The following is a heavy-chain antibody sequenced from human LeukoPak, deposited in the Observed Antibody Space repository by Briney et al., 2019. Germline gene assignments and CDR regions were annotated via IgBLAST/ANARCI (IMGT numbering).Heavy chain of an antibody. CDR3: ARLDGLSTTASY. D-gene: IGHD5/OR15-5a*01. J-gene: IGHJ4*02. V-gene: IGHV1-2*02. Sequence: ASVKVSCKASGYTFVGYYLHWVRQAPGQGLEWMGWINPTTGGTNYAQKFQDRVTMTRDTSINTAYMELSGLTSDDTAVYYCARLDGLSTTASYWGQGTLVIVSS. CDR1: GYTFVGYY. CDR2: INPTTGGT.